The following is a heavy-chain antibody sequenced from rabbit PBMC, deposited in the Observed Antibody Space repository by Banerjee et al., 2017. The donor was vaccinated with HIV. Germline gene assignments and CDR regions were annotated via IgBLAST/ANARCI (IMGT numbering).Heavy chain of an antibody. V-gene: IGHV1S40*01. CDR2: IGVGSGTT. CDR1: GFSFSSGYY. Sequence: QSLEESGGDLVKPGASLTLTCKASGFSFSSGYYMCWVRQAPGKGLEWIACIGVGSGTTYYASWAKGRFTISKTSSTTVTLQLTSLTAADTATYFCARDEAGSSTLFNLWGPGTLVTVS. CDR3: ARDEAGSSTLFNL. J-gene: IGHJ4*01. D-gene: IGHD8-1*01.